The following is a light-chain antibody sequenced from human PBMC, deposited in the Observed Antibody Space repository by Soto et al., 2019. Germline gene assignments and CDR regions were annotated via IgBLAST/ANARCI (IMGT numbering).Light chain of an antibody. CDR2: GAS. CDR3: QQYGSPPPSYT. CDR1: QSVSSSY. J-gene: IGKJ2*01. Sequence: EIVLTQSPGTLSLSPGERATLSCRASQSVSSSYLAWYQQKPGQAPRLLIYGASSRATGIPDRFSGSGSGTDFTLTISRLEPEDFAVYYCQQYGSPPPSYTCGQGTKLEIK. V-gene: IGKV3-20*01.